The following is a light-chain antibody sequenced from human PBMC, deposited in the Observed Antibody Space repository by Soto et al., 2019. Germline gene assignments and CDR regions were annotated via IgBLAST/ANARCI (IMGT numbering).Light chain of an antibody. V-gene: IGKV3-11*01. CDR3: KQRSNWIT. Sequence: ELVLTQSPGTLSLSPGERATLSCRASQSVSSSYLAWYQQKPGQAPRLLIYDASNRATGIPARFSGSGSGTDFTLTISSLEPEDFAVYYCKQRSNWITFGKGTRLEIK. CDR2: DAS. J-gene: IGKJ5*01. CDR1: QSVSSSY.